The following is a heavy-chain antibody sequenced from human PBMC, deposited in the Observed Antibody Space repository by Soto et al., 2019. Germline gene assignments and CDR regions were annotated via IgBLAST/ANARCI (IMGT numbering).Heavy chain of an antibody. D-gene: IGHD1-7*01. CDR3: AKNQERELPRVIDF. CDR1: GLTFSNYA. CDR2: MSGSSSTT. J-gene: IGHJ4*02. V-gene: IGHV3-23*01. Sequence: GGSLRLSCATSGLTFSNYAMSWVRHAPGGGLEWVSSMSGSSSTTYYADSVRGRFTISRDRSKNTLYLQMSSLRAEDTALYYCAKNQERELPRVIDFWGQGTLVTVSS.